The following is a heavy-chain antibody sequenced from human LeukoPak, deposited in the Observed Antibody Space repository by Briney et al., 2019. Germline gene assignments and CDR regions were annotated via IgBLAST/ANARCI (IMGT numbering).Heavy chain of an antibody. CDR3: ARDRIVATIGAFDI. V-gene: IGHV3-33*01. D-gene: IGHD5-12*01. Sequence: PGGSLRLSCAASGFTFSSYGMHWVRQAPGKGLEWVAVIWYDGSNKYYADSVKGRFTISRDNSKNTLYLQMNSLRAEDTAVYYCARDRIVATIGAFDIWGQGTMVTVSS. J-gene: IGHJ3*02. CDR1: GFTFSSYG. CDR2: IWYDGSNK.